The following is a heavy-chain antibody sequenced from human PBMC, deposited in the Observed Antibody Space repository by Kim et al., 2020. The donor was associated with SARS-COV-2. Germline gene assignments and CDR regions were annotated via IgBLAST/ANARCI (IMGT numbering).Heavy chain of an antibody. D-gene: IGHD1-1*01. J-gene: IGHJ4*02. CDR3: TNWNDALYYFDY. V-gene: IGHV3-53*01. Sequence: YYADSVKGRFTISRDNSKNTLYLQMNSLRAEDTAVYYCTNWNDALYYFDYWGQGTLVTVSS.